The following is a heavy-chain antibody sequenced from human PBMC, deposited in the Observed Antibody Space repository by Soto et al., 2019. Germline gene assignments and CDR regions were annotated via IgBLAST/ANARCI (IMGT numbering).Heavy chain of an antibody. CDR3: TQDGGSRDWLTVN. V-gene: IGHV3-23*01. D-gene: IGHD3-9*01. CDR1: GFTFTSYA. J-gene: IGHJ4*02. Sequence: EVQLLESGGDLVQPGGSLRLSCAASGFTFTSYAMSWIRQAPGKGLEWVSDITGGGDNTYYADSVKGRFTISRDNSENTLYLQMNSLRPEDTAFYYCTQDGGSRDWLTVNWGQGTLVTVSS. CDR2: ITGGGDNT.